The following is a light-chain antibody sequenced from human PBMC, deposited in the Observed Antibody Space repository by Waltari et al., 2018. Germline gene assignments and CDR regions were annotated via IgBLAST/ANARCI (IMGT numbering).Light chain of an antibody. CDR3: QQYDGSAVT. J-gene: IGKJ4*01. CDR1: QSVTSIS. Sequence: CRASQSVTSISLAGYQQKPGQAPRLLIYSTSSRATDFSDRFSGSGSGTDFTLTINRLEPEDSAVYHCQQYDGSAVTFGGGTRVEIK. CDR2: STS. V-gene: IGKV3-20*01.